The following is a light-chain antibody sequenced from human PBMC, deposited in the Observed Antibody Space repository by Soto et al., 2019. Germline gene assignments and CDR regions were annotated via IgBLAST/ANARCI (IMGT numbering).Light chain of an antibody. V-gene: IGKV3-15*01. CDR1: QSVSSN. J-gene: IGKJ4*02. Sequence: EIPMTQSPANLSLSPGERATSLCRAGQSVSSNLAWYQQKPGQAPRLLIYGASTRATGIPARCSGSGSGTEFTLTISSLQSEDFAVYYCQQYNNWPFTFGGGTKVDIK. CDR2: GAS. CDR3: QQYNNWPFT.